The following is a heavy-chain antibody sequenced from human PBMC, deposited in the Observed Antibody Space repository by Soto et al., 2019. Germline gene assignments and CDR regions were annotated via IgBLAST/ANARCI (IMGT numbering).Heavy chain of an antibody. CDR1: GGSISSYY. J-gene: IGHJ4*02. D-gene: IGHD3-16*01. CDR2: IYYSGST. Sequence: SETLSLTCTVSGGSISSYYWSWIRQPPGKGLEWIGYIYYSGSTNYNPSLKSRVTMSVDTSKNQFSLKLSSVIAADTAVYYCAREVRYLGEFLDFDYWGQGTLVTVSS. V-gene: IGHV4-59*12. CDR3: AREVRYLGEFLDFDY.